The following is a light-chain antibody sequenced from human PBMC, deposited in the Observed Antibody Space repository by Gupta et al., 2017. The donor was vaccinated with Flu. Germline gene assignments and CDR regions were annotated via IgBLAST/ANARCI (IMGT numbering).Light chain of an antibody. CDR2: EVP. J-gene: IGLJ3*02. V-gene: IGLV2-14*01. CDR3: SSYTFSATRWV. CDR1: SSDIGGYNY. Sequence: ITVSGTGTSSDIGGYNYVSWYQQKSGEAPKLLLYEVPKRPSGVSDRFSGSKSDNTASLTISGLQAEDEATYHCSSYTFSATRWVFGGGTTVTVL.